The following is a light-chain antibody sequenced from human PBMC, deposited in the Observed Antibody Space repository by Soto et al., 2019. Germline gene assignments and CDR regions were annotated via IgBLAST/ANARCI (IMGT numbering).Light chain of an antibody. J-gene: IGKJ3*01. CDR1: QGVTTAY. V-gene: IGKV3-20*01. CDR3: QQYGASPLFT. CDR2: GAS. Sequence: EVVLTQSPGTLSLSPGERATLSCRASQGVTTAYLAWYQHKPGQAPRLLIYGASNRATGIPDRFSGSGSGTDFTLTISRLEPEDFAVYSCQQYGASPLFTFGPGPKVDLK.